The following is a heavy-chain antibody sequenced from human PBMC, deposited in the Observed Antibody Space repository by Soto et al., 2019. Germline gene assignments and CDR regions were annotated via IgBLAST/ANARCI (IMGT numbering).Heavy chain of an antibody. V-gene: IGHV1-58*01. Sequence: SVKVSCKASGFTFTSSAVQWVRQARGQRLEWIGWIVVGSGNTNYAQKFQERVTITRDMSTSTAYMELSSLRSEDTAVYYCAADGAVVPAAISYYYYGMDVWGQ. CDR1: GFTFTSSA. D-gene: IGHD2-2*01. CDR3: AADGAVVPAAISYYYYGMDV. J-gene: IGHJ6*02. CDR2: IVVGSGNT.